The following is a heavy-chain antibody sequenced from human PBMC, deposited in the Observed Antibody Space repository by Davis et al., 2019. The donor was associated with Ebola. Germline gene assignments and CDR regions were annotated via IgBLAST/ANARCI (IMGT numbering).Heavy chain of an antibody. D-gene: IGHD3-3*01. J-gene: IGHJ5*02. CDR1: GYAFSDYG. CDR2: ISTLNGDT. CDR3: ARESGYWSSETRYYGVVNWFDP. Sequence: ASVKVSCKASGYAFSDYGISWLRQAPGQGPEWMAWISTLNGDTNYAQKFRGRVSVTTDTSTSTVYMELLSLGPDDTAVYYCARESGYWSSETRYYGVVNWFDPWGQGTLVAVSS. V-gene: IGHV1-18*01.